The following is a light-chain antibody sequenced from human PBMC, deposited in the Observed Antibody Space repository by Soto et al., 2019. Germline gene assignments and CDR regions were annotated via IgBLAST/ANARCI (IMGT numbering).Light chain of an antibody. CDR3: SSHSTSTTLV. J-gene: IGLJ3*02. Sequence: QSALTQPASVSGSPGQSITISCTGTSSDIGTYNYVSWYRQHPGKAPELIIYDVTNRPSGVSNRFSGSKSDNTASLTISGLQAEDEADYFCSSHSTSTTLVFGGGTKVTVL. V-gene: IGLV2-14*03. CDR1: SSDIGTYNY. CDR2: DVT.